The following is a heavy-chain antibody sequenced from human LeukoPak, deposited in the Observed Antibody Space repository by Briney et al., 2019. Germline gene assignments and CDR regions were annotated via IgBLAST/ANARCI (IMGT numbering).Heavy chain of an antibody. D-gene: IGHD4-11*01. CDR2: IKSKTDGGTT. CDR3: TTDGATVTLGAFDP. J-gene: IGHJ5*02. V-gene: IGHV3-15*01. CDR1: GFTFSNAW. Sequence: GGSLRLSCAASGFTFSNAWMSWVRQAPGKGLEWVGRIKSKTDGGTTDYAAPVKGRFTISRDDSKNTLYLQMNSLKTEDTAVYYCTTDGATVTLGAFDPWGQGTLVTVSS.